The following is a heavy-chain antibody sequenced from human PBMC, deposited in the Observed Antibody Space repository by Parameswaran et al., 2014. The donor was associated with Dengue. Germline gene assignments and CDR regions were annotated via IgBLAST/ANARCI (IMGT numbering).Heavy chain of an antibody. CDR3: ARVLRQLVGCAWFDP. V-gene: IGHV4-34*01. D-gene: IGHD6-6*01. J-gene: IGHJ5*02. Sequence: RWIRQPPRKGLEWIGEINHSGSTNYNPSLKSRVTISVDTSKNQFSLKLSSVTAADTAVYYCARVLRQLVGCAWFDPWGQGTLVTVSS. CDR2: INHSGST.